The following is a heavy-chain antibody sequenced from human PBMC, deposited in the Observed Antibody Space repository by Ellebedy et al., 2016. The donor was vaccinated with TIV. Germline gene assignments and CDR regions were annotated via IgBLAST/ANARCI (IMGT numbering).Heavy chain of an antibody. CDR2: INHREST. CDR1: GGSFSGYS. D-gene: IGHD1-1*01. Sequence: SETLSLTCAVYGGSFSGYSWSWIRQPPGKGLEWIGDINHRESTNYNPSLKSRVTISVDTSKNQFSLRLSSVTAADTAVYYCAGCGWDDVDLGHWYFDLWGRGTLVTVSS. CDR3: AGCGWDDVDLGHWYFDL. J-gene: IGHJ2*01. V-gene: IGHV4-34*01.